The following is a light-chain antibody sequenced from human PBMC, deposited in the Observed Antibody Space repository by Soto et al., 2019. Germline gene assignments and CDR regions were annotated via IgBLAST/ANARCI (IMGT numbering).Light chain of an antibody. CDR1: QSISNW. J-gene: IGKJ1*01. V-gene: IGKV1-5*01. CDR3: QQYSSYST. CDR2: DAS. Sequence: DIQMSQSPSTLCASVGDRVTMTCRASQSISNWLAWYQQKPGKAPKLLIYDASTLESGVPSRFSGGGFGTDFTLTISSLQPDDFATYYCQQYSSYSTFGQGTKVDIK.